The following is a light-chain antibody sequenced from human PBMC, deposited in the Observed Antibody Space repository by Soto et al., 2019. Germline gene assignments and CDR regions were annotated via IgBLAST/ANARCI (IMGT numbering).Light chain of an antibody. CDR2: AAS. V-gene: IGKV1-8*01. Sequence: AIRMTQSPSSLSASTGDRVTITCRASQGISNYLAWYQQRPGKAPRVLIHAASTLQGGVPSRFSGSGSGTYFTLTITYLRSEDFATYYCQHYYTYPRTFGQGTKVDI. CDR1: QGISNY. CDR3: QHYYTYPRT. J-gene: IGKJ1*01.